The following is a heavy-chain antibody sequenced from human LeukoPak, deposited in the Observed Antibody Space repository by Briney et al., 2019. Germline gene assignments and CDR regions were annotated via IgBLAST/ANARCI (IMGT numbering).Heavy chain of an antibody. J-gene: IGHJ4*02. CDR3: ARDRGPAAAIFDY. D-gene: IGHD2-2*01. CDR2: IYHSGST. CDR1: DYSISSGYY. V-gene: IGHV4-38-2*02. Sequence: SETLSLTCTVSDYSISSGYYWGWIRQPPGKGLEWIGSIYHSGSTYYNPSLKSRVTISVDTSKNQFSLKLSSVTAADTAVYYCARDRGPAAAIFDYWGQGTLVTVSS.